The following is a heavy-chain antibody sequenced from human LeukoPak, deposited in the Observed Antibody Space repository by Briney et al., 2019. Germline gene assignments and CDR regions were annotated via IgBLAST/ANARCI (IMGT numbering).Heavy chain of an antibody. CDR1: GGSFSGYY. Sequence: YPSETLSLTCAVYGGSFSGYYWSWIRQPPGKGLEWIGEINHSGSTNYNPSLKSRVTISVDTSKNQFSQKLSSVTAADTAVYYCARAYSSGRYLNPWFDPWGQGTLVTVSS. J-gene: IGHJ5*02. V-gene: IGHV4-34*01. CDR3: ARAYSSGRYLNPWFDP. CDR2: INHSGST. D-gene: IGHD6-19*01.